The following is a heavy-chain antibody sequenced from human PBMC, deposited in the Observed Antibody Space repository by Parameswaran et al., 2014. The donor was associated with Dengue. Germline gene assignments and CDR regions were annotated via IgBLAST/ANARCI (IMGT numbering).Heavy chain of an antibody. V-gene: IGHV4-31*02. CDR3: ARGDYGDPIGFFDI. CDR2: IYYSGST. J-gene: IGHJ3*02. Sequence: RWIRQPPGKGLEWIGYIYYSGSTYYNPSLKSRVTISVDTSKNQFSLKLSSVTAADTAVYYCARGDYGDPIGFFDIWGQGTMVTVSS. D-gene: IGHD4-17*01.